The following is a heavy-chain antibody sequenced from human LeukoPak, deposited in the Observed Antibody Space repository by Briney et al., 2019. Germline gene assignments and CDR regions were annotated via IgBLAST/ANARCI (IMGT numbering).Heavy chain of an antibody. D-gene: IGHD3-10*01. J-gene: IGHJ4*02. CDR3: AKDRRGEGTYSRNDY. V-gene: IGHV3-23*01. CDR2: ISRGATYT. Sequence: GATLRLSCGGSGFTFSNFGMSWVRQAPGKGLEWVSGISRGATYTYYADSVKGRFTISRDNSKNTLYLQMNSLRVDDTAIYYCAKDRRGEGTYSRNDYWGQGTLVTVSS. CDR1: GFTFSNFG.